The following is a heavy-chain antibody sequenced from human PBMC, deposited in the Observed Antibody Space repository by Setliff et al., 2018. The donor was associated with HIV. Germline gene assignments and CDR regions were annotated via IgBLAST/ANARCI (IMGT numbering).Heavy chain of an antibody. V-gene: IGHV3-23*01. D-gene: IGHD4-4*01. CDR1: GFTFNTYA. Sequence: GGSLRLSCAASGFTFNTYAMNWVRQAPGKGLEWVSGISAGGGNTYYGESVKGRFTVSRDNSNNTVYLQMNSLRAEDTAMYYCAKTQTVITVYGPFDSWGQGTPVTVSS. J-gene: IGHJ4*02. CDR2: ISAGGGNT. CDR3: AKTQTVITVYGPFDS.